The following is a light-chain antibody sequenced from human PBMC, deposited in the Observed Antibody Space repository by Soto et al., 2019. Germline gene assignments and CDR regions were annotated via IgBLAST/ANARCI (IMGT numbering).Light chain of an antibody. CDR3: SSYKFSTTLRV. V-gene: IGLV2-14*01. J-gene: IGLJ3*02. CDR1: INDIGSYNY. CDR2: GVT. Sequence: QSALTQPASVSGSPGQSFTLSCAGTINDIGSYNYVSWFQQHPGKAPKLFIYGVTHRPSGISTLFSGSKSGTTASLTISGLQAEDVAVYYCSSYKFSTTLRVFGGGTKLTVL.